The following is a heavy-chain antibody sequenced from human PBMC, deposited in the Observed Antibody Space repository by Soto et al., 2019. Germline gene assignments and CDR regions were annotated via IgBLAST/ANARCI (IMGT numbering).Heavy chain of an antibody. V-gene: IGHV2-5*01. D-gene: IGHD6-19*01. CDR3: ARRLRYSSGWGFEY. CDR1: GFSLSSSGEG. CDR2: IFWNDDK. Sequence: SGPTLVNPTHTLTLTCTFSGFSLSSSGEGVGWIRQPPGKALEWLAVIFWNDDKRYSPSLKSRLTITKDTPKNQVVLTMTNMDPLDTATYYCARRLRYSSGWGFEYWGQGTLVTVSS. J-gene: IGHJ4*02.